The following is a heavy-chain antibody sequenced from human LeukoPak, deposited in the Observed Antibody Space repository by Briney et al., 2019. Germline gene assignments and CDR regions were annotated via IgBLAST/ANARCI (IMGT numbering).Heavy chain of an antibody. Sequence: PSETLSLTCTVSGGSISSGGYYWSWIRQHPGKGLEWIGYIYYSGSTYYNPSLKSRVTISVDTSKNQFSLKLSSVTAADTAVYYCARPVVVVAATQSWFDPWGQGTLVTVSS. CDR2: IYYSGST. CDR1: GGSISSGGYY. CDR3: ARPVVVVAATQSWFDP. V-gene: IGHV4-31*03. J-gene: IGHJ5*02. D-gene: IGHD2-15*01.